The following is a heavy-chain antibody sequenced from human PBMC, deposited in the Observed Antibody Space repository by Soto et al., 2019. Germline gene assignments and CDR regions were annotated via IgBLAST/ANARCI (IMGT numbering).Heavy chain of an antibody. Sequence: QVQLVQSGAEVKKPGASVKVSCKASGDTFTDYYIHWVRQAPGQGLEWMGTVNPSGGHTTYAQHFRGRMTITRDTSTRTLYMKLTSLTSEDTAVYYCAIGGHVVVVTAALDYWGQGTLVTVSS. V-gene: IGHV1-46*01. CDR2: VNPSGGHT. CDR3: AIGGHVVVVTAALDY. J-gene: IGHJ4*02. CDR1: GDTFTDYY. D-gene: IGHD2-21*02.